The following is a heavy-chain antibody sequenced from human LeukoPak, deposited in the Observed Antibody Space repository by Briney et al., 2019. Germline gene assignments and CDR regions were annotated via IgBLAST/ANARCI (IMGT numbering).Heavy chain of an antibody. CDR2: ISWNSGSI. Sequence: GRSLRLSCAASGFTFDDYAMHWVRQAPGKGLEWVSGISWNSGSIGYADSVKGRFTISRDNAKNSLYLQMNSLRAEDTALYYCAKDMRGAAAEYYFDYWGQGTLVTVSS. CDR3: AKDMRGAAAEYYFDY. V-gene: IGHV3-9*01. D-gene: IGHD2-15*01. J-gene: IGHJ4*02. CDR1: GFTFDDYA.